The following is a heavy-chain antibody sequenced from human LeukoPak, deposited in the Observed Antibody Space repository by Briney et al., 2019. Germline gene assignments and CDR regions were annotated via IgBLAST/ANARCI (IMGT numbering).Heavy chain of an antibody. CDR1: GLTFSSYG. Sequence: PGRSLRLSCAASGLTFSSYGMHWVRQAPGKGLEWVAVISYDGSNKYYADSVKGRFTISRDNSKNTLYLQMNSLRAEDTAVYYCAKDQAADIVVVPGGYFDYWGQGTLVTVSS. D-gene: IGHD2-2*01. J-gene: IGHJ4*02. CDR2: ISYDGSNK. V-gene: IGHV3-30*18. CDR3: AKDQAADIVVVPGGYFDY.